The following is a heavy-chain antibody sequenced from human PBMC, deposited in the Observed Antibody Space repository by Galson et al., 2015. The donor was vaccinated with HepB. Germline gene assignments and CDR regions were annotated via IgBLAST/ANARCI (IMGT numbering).Heavy chain of an antibody. J-gene: IGHJ6*02. D-gene: IGHD4-17*01. V-gene: IGHV1-46*01. CDR2: INPSGGST. CDR1: GYTFTSYY. CDR3: AEARVTTNYYYYGMDV. Sequence: SVKVSCKASGYTFTSYYMHWVRQAPGQGLEWMGIINPSGGSTSYAQKFQGRVTMTRDTSTSTVYMELSSLRSEDTAVYYCAEARVTTNYYYYGMDVWGQGTTVTVSS.